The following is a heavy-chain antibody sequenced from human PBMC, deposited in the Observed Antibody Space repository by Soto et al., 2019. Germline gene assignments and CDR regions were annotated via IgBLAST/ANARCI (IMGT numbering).Heavy chain of an antibody. D-gene: IGHD6-13*01. CDR1: GFTFTSSA. CDR2: IVVGSGNT. Sequence: ASVKVSCKASGFTFTSSAVQWVRQARGQRLEWIGWIVVGSGNTNYAQKFQERVTITRDMSTSTAYMELSSLRSEDTAVYYCAAGYSSSYIPYYYYYGIDVWGQGTTGTVSS. CDR3: AAGYSSSYIPYYYYYGIDV. V-gene: IGHV1-58*01. J-gene: IGHJ6*02.